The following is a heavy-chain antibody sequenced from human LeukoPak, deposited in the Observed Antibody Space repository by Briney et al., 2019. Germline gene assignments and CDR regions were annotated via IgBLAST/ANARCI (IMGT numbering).Heavy chain of an antibody. V-gene: IGHV4-61*02. CDR3: ARQTGSGLFILP. CDR2: IYTSGST. Sequence: PSQTLSLTCTASGGSISSGSYYWSWIRQPAGKGLEWIGRIYTSGSTNYNPSLKSRVTISVDTSKNQFSLKLSSVTAADTAVYYCARQTGSGLFILPGGQGTLVTVSS. CDR1: GGSISSGSYY. D-gene: IGHD3/OR15-3a*01. J-gene: IGHJ4*02.